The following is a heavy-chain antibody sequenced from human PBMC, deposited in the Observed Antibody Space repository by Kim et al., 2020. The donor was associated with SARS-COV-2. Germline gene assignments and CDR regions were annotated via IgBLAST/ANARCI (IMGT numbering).Heavy chain of an antibody. Sequence: SETLSLTCTVSGGSISSSSYYWGWIRQPPGKGLEWIGSIYYSGSTYYNPSLKSRVTISVDTSKNQFSLKLSSVTAADTAVYYCARATILYYYGMDVWGQGTTVTVSS. CDR2: IYYSGST. CDR3: ARATILYYYGMDV. J-gene: IGHJ6*02. D-gene: IGHD5-12*01. CDR1: GGSISSSSYY. V-gene: IGHV4-39*07.